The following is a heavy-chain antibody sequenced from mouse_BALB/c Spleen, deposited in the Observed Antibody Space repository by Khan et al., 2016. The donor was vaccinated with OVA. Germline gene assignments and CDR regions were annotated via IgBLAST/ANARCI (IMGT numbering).Heavy chain of an antibody. CDR3: ARHGYVAWFAY. CDR1: GYSFTTYY. CDR2: IDPFNGVT. J-gene: IGHJ3*01. Sequence: EVQLQQSGPELMRPGASVKISCKASGYSFTTYYIHWVKQSPGKSLAWFGYIDPFNGVTSSNQKIKGTATLTVDKSASTAYKHLSSLTSEDSAVYYCARHGYVAWFAYWGQGTLVTVSA. D-gene: IGHD2-2*01. V-gene: IGHV1S135*01.